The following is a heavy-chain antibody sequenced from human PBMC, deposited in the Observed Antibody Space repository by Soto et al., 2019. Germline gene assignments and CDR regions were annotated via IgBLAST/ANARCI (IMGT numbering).Heavy chain of an antibody. J-gene: IGHJ6*02. V-gene: IGHV3-21*01. CDR1: GFTFSSYS. Sequence: PGGSLRLSCAASGFTFSSYSMNWVRQAPGKGPEWVSSISSSSYIYYADSVKGRFTISRDNAKNSLYLQMNSLRAEDTAVYYCARRQGAAAGAYYYYGMDVWGQGTTVTVSS. CDR3: ARRQGAAAGAYYYYGMDV. D-gene: IGHD6-13*01. CDR2: ISSSSYI.